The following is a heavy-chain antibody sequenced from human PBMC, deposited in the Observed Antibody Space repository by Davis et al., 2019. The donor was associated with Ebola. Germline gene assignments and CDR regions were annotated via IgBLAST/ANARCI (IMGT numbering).Heavy chain of an antibody. D-gene: IGHD1-1*01. CDR1: GFTFSSYS. J-gene: IGHJ4*02. CDR2: ISSSSSTI. Sequence: GESLKISCAASGFTFSSYSMNWVRQAPGKGLEWVSSISSSSSTIYYADSVKGRFTISRDNSKNTLYLQMNSLRAEDTAVYYCARGGNWNAFDYWGQGTLVTVSS. CDR3: ARGGNWNAFDY. V-gene: IGHV3-21*04.